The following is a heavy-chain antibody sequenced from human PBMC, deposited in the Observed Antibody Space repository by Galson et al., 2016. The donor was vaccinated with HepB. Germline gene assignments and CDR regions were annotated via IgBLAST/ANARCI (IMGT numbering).Heavy chain of an antibody. CDR2: ISGSGGST. D-gene: IGHD3-22*01. J-gene: IGHJ4*02. CDR1: GFTFSTFP. CDR3: ARPRVKRADSSGHYAYLDQ. V-gene: IGHV3-23*01. Sequence: SLRLSCAASGFTFSTFPMTWVRQAAGKGLEWVSSISGSGGSTYYADSVKGRFTISRDNLKNTQYLQMNSLRAEDTAVYYCARPRVKRADSSGHYAYLDQWGQGTLVTVSS.